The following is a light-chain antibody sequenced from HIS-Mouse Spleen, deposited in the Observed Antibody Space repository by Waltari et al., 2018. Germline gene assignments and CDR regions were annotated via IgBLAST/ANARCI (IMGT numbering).Light chain of an antibody. CDR2: RNN. Sequence: QSVLTQPPSASGTPGQRVTISCSGSSSNIGSNYVYWYQQLPGTAPKLLISRNNQRTSGGPDRFSGAKSGTSASLAISGLRSEDEADYYCAAWDDSLSGQVFGGGTKLTVL. V-gene: IGLV1-47*01. CDR1: SSNIGSNY. J-gene: IGLJ3*02. CDR3: AAWDDSLSGQV.